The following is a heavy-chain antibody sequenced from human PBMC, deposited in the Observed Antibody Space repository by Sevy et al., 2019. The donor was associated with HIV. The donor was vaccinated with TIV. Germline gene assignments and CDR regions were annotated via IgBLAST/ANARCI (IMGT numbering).Heavy chain of an antibody. J-gene: IGHJ4*02. CDR3: ARDGSSGSSSYSGPTDY. CDR2: ISSSSSTI. V-gene: IGHV3-48*02. Sequence: GGSLRLSCAASGFTFSSYTMNWVRQAPGKGLEWVSYISSSSSTICYADSVKGRFTISRDNDKNSLYLQMISLRDEDTAVYYCARDGSSGSSSYSGPTDYWGQGTLVTVSS. CDR1: GFTFSSYT. D-gene: IGHD2-15*01.